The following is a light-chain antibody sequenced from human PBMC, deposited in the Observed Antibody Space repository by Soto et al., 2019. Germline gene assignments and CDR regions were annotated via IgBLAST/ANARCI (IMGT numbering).Light chain of an antibody. CDR3: QQYNNWPIT. V-gene: IGKV3-15*01. J-gene: IGKJ5*01. CDR1: QSVSDN. Sequence: EIVMTQSPATLSVSPGERATLSCRASQSVSDNLAWYQQKPGQAPRLFIYGASARATGIPARFSGSGSGTEFTLTISSLQSEDFAVYYCQQYNNWPITCGQGTRLEI. CDR2: GAS.